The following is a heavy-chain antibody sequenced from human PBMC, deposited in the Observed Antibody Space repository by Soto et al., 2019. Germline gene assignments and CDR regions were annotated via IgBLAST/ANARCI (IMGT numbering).Heavy chain of an antibody. CDR3: VRDGTKTLRDWFDP. D-gene: IGHD1-1*01. Sequence: SETLSLTCTVSGASISGFYWSWIRKSAGKGLEWIGRIYATGTTDYNPSLKSRVMMSVDTSKKQFYLKLRSVTAADTAVYYCVRDGTKTLRDWFDPWGQGISVTVSS. V-gene: IGHV4-4*07. CDR1: GASISGFY. J-gene: IGHJ5*02. CDR2: IYATGTT.